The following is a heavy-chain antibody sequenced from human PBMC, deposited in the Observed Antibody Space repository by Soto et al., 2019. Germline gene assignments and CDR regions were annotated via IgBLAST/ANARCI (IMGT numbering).Heavy chain of an antibody. CDR2: ISYDGSNQ. V-gene: IGHV3-30*18. J-gene: IGHJ4*02. CDR1: GFTFSSYG. Sequence: QVQLVESGGGVVQPGRSLRLSCAASGFTFSSYGMHWVRQAPGKGLEWVAIISYDGSNQYYADSVKGRYTISRDNSNNTLYLQMNSLRTEDTAVYYCAKDGVGSGSVTYYWWQGTLVTVSS. D-gene: IGHD1-26*01. CDR3: AKDGVGSGSVTYY.